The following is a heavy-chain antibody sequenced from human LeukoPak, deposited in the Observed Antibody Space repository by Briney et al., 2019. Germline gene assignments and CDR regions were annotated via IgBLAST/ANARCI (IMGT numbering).Heavy chain of an antibody. V-gene: IGHV3-23*01. J-gene: IGHJ3*02. CDR2: ISGSGGST. D-gene: IGHD3-3*01. Sequence: GGSLRLSCGACGFPFSSYPMSWVRQAPGKALEGVSSISGSGGSTYYAAAVKGPFTISRENSKNTLYLQMNSLRAEDTAVYYCAKEFFGWAFYIWGQGTMVTVSS. CDR1: GFPFSSYP. CDR3: AKEFFGWAFYI.